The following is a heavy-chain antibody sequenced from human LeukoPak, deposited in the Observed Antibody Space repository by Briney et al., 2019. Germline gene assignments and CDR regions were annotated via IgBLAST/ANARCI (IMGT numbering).Heavy chain of an antibody. CDR2: ISGSGGST. CDR3: AKEYGSGSSIEPKPCYDY. CDR1: GFTFSNYA. Sequence: PGGSLRLSCAASGFTFSNYAMSWVRQAPGKGLEWVSAISGSGGSTYYADSVKGRFTISRDNSKNTLYLQMNSLRAEDTAVYYCAKEYGSGSSIEPKPCYDYWGQGTLVTVSS. V-gene: IGHV3-23*01. J-gene: IGHJ4*02. D-gene: IGHD3-10*01.